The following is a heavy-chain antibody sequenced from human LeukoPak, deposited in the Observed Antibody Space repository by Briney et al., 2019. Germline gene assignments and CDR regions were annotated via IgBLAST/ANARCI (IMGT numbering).Heavy chain of an antibody. V-gene: IGHV3-7*01. J-gene: IGHJ4*02. D-gene: IGHD3-3*01. CDR2: IKEDGTEK. Sequence: RGSLRLSCVASEFALGNYWMSWVRQAPGRGLGWVANIKEDGTEKNYVGSVKRRFTISRDNAKNSLYLQMNSLRAEDTAVYYCTTWGPWSHFDYWGQGTLVTVSS. CDR1: EFALGNYW. CDR3: TTWGPWSHFDY.